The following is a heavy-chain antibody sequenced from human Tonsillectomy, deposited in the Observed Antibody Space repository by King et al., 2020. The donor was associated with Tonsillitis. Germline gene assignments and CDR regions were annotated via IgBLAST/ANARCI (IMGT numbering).Heavy chain of an antibody. Sequence: QVQLVESGGGVVQPGRSLRLSCAASGFTFSFYAMHWFRQAPGKGLEWGAVISYDGSDKYYADSVKGPFTISRDNSKNTLYLQMNSLRAEDTAVYYCARDIEDYGDYVGYFDSWGQGTLVTVSS. CDR3: ARDIEDYGDYVGYFDS. D-gene: IGHD4-17*01. V-gene: IGHV3-30-3*01. CDR2: ISYDGSDK. J-gene: IGHJ4*02. CDR1: GFTFSFYA.